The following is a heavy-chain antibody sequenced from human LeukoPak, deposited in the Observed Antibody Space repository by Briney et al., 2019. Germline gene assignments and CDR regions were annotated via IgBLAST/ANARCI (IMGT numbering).Heavy chain of an antibody. J-gene: IGHJ4*02. V-gene: IGHV3-23*01. CDR3: AKDGGFAYDILTGYYYFDY. CDR1: GFTFSSYA. D-gene: IGHD3-9*01. CDR2: ISGSGGST. Sequence: PGGSLRLSCAASGFTFSSYAMSWVRQAPGKGLEWASAISGSGGSTYYADSVKGRFTISRDNSKNTLYLQMNSLRAEDTAVYYCAKDGGFAYDILTGYYYFDYWGQGTLVTVSS.